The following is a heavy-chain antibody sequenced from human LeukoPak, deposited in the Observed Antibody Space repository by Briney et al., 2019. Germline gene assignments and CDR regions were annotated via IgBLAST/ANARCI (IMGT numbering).Heavy chain of an antibody. D-gene: IGHD6-13*01. J-gene: IGHJ5*02. Sequence: PGGSLRLSCAASGFTFSSYGMHWVRQAPGKGLEWVAVISYDGSNKYYADSVKGRFTNSRDNSKNTLYLQMNSLRSEDTAVYYCARGRSSSWYRRWFDPWGQGTLVTVSS. CDR1: GFTFSSYG. V-gene: IGHV3-30*03. CDR2: ISYDGSNK. CDR3: ARGRSSSWYRRWFDP.